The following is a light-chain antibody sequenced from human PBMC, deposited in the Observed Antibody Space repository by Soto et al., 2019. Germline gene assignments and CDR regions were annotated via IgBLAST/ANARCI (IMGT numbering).Light chain of an antibody. Sequence: QSALTQPDSVSGSPGQSITISCTGSSSDVGSYNLVSWHQQYPGKAPKLMIYEGSKRPSGVSNRFSGSKSCNTASLTISGLQAEDEADYYCFSYAGRSTLVFGGGTKVTVL. J-gene: IGLJ3*02. V-gene: IGLV2-23*01. CDR3: FSYAGRSTLV. CDR2: EGS. CDR1: SSDVGSYNL.